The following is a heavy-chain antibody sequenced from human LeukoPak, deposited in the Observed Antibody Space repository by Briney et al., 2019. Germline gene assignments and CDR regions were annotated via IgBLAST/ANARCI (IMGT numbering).Heavy chain of an antibody. D-gene: IGHD3-10*01. J-gene: IGHJ6*02. CDR1: GGSFSGYY. CDR2: INHSGST. CDR3: ARVGINYYYGLDV. V-gene: IGHV4-34*01. Sequence: SETLSLTCAVYGGSFSGYYWSWIRQPPGKGLEWIGEINHSGSTNYNPSLKSRVTISLDTPKKQFSLKLTSVTAEDTAVYYCARVGINYYYGLDVWGQGTTVVVSS.